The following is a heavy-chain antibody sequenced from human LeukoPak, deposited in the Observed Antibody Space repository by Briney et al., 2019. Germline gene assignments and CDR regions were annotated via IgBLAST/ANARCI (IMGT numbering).Heavy chain of an antibody. CDR2: ISAYNGNT. J-gene: IGHJ4*02. V-gene: IGHV1-18*01. Sequence: ASVKVSCKASGYIFNNYGISWVRQAPGQGLEWMGWISAYNGNTNYAQKVQGRVTLTTDTSTSTAYMELSSLRSDDTAVYYCARVLFYSSGNKSNRVDYWGQGTLVTVSS. CDR3: ARVLFYSSGNKSNRVDY. CDR1: GYIFNNYG. D-gene: IGHD6-19*01.